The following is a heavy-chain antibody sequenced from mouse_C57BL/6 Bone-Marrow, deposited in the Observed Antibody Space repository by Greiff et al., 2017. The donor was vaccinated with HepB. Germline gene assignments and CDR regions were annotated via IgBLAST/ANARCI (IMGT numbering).Heavy chain of an antibody. V-gene: IGHV6-3*01. CDR2: IRLKSDNYAT. D-gene: IGHD2-5*01. Sequence: EVQLVESGGGLVQPGGSMKLSCVASGFTFSNYWMNWVRQSPEKGLEWVAQIRLKSDNYATHYAESVKGRFTISRDDSKSSVYLQMNNLRAEDTGIYYCTAEERAHSKPWFAYWGQGTLVTVAA. CDR1: GFTFSNYW. J-gene: IGHJ3*01. CDR3: TAEERAHSKPWFAY.